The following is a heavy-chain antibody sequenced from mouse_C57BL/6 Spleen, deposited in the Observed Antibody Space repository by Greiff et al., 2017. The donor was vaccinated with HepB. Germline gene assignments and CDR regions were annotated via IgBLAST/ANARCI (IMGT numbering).Heavy chain of an antibody. J-gene: IGHJ3*01. CDR2: ISSGSSTI. V-gene: IGHV5-17*01. D-gene: IGHD1-1*01. CDR1: GFTFSDYG. CDR3: ARETYYGSSYDWFAY. Sequence: DVKLVESGGGLVKPGGSLKLSCAASGFTFSDYGMHWVRQAPEKGLEWVAYISSGSSTIYYADTVKGRFTISRDNAKNTLFLQMTSLRSEDTAMYYCARETYYGSSYDWFAYWGQGTLVTVSA.